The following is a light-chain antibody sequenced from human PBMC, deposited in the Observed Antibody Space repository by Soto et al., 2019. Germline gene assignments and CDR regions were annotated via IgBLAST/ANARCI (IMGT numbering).Light chain of an antibody. J-gene: IGLJ2*01. CDR2: LNSDGSH. V-gene: IGLV4-69*01. CDR3: QTWGTGVG. CDR1: SGHSSYA. Sequence: QSVLTQSPSASASLGASVKLTCTLSSGHSSYAIAWHQQQPEKGPRYLMKLNSDGSHSKGDGIPDRFSGSSSGAERYLTISSLQSDDEADYYCQTWGTGVGFGGGTQLNVL.